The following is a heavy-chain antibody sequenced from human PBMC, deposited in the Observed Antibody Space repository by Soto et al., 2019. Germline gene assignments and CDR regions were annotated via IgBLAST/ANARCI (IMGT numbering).Heavy chain of an antibody. V-gene: IGHV3-66*01. CDR1: GFTVRTND. Sequence: EVQLVESGGGLIQAGGSLRLSCAASGFTVRTNDMSWVRQAPGKGLEWIALIHRVENSKYSESTYYADSVRDRFTISRDNSKNTVALQMNELSAEDTAMYCCAIDGSGPFDYWGQGSLVTVSS. CDR3: AIDGSGPFDY. J-gene: IGHJ4*02. D-gene: IGHD6-19*01. CDR2: IHRVENSKYSEST.